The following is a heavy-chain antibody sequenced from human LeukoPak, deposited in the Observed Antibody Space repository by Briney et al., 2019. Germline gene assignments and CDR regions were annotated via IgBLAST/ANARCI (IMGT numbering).Heavy chain of an antibody. D-gene: IGHD6-13*01. J-gene: IGHJ5*02. CDR2: INHSGST. Sequence: SETLSLTCAVYGGSFSGYYWSWIRQPPGKGLEWIGEINHSGSTNYNPSLKSRVTISVDTSKNQFSLKLRSVTAADTAVYFCARAGAATGTEYNWFDPWGQGTLVTVSS. CDR1: GGSFSGYY. CDR3: ARAGAATGTEYNWFDP. V-gene: IGHV4-34*01.